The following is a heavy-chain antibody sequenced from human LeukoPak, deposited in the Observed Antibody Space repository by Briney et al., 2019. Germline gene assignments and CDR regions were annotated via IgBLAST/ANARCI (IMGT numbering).Heavy chain of an antibody. Sequence: PGRSLRLSCAASGFTFSSYAMHWVRQAPGKGLEWVAVISYVGSNKYYADSVKGRFTISRDNSKNPLYLQMNSLRAEDTAVYYCARAAYCGGDCYSGYYYYYYMDVWGKGTTVTVSS. J-gene: IGHJ6*03. CDR1: GFTFSSYA. CDR2: ISYVGSNK. D-gene: IGHD2-21*02. V-gene: IGHV3-30*04. CDR3: ARAAYCGGDCYSGYYYYYYMDV.